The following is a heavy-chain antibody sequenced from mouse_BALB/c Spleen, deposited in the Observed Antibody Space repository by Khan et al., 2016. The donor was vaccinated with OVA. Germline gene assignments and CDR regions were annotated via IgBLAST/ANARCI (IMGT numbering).Heavy chain of an antibody. J-gene: IGHJ4*01. CDR3: ARGGYNGTMDY. D-gene: IGHD2-14*01. Sequence: QIQLVQSGPELKKPGETVKISCTASGYTFTNNGMNWVKQAPGKGLKWMGWINTYTGKTTYADDFKGRFAFSLETSASTAYLQINNLKNVDTATYICARGGYNGTMDYWGKGTSVTVSS. CDR1: GYTFTNNG. V-gene: IGHV9-3-1*01. CDR2: INTYTGKT.